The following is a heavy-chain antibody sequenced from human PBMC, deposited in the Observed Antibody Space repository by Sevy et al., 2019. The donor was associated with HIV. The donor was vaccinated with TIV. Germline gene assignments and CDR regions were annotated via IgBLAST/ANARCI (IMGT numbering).Heavy chain of an antibody. Sequence: GGSLRLSCAASGFTVSSSYMTWVRQPPGKGLEWVSVIYSGGSTYYADSVKGRFNISRDNSKNTPYLQMNNLRADDTAVYYCARGRVVFGAVAINWFDPWGQGALVTVSS. CDR2: IYSGGST. V-gene: IGHV3-53*01. J-gene: IGHJ5*02. CDR1: GFTVSSSY. D-gene: IGHD3-3*01. CDR3: ARGRVVFGAVAINWFDP.